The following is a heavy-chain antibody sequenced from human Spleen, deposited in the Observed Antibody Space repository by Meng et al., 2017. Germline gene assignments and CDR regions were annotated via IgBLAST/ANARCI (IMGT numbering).Heavy chain of an antibody. J-gene: IGHJ5*02. CDR2: IYSSGST. V-gene: IGHV4-4*07. D-gene: IGHD2/OR15-2a*01. CDR3: ARTLNWFDP. Sequence: QGRLRESGPGLGKPSETLSLTCSVSGGSISLSYWSWIRQPAGKGLEWIGRIYSSGSTNYNPSLKSRVTMSVDTSKNQFSLKLSSVAAADTAVYYCARTLNWFDPWGQGTLVTVSS. CDR1: GGSISLSY.